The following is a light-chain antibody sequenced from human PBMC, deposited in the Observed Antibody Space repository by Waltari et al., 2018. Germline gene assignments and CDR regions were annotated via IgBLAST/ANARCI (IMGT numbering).Light chain of an antibody. V-gene: IGLV2-14*01. J-gene: IGLJ3*02. CDR1: SSDVGGYNY. CDR2: DVT. Sequence: QSALTQPASVSGSPGQSITISCTGSSSDVGGYNYVSWYQQFPDRAPKLIISDVTNRPSGVSNRFSGSKSANTASLTISGLQPEDEAEYYCASYNPGSTLVFGGGTKLTVL. CDR3: ASYNPGSTLV.